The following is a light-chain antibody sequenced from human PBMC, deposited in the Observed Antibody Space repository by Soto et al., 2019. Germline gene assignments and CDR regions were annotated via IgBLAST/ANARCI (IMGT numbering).Light chain of an antibody. CDR1: NSNIASNT. V-gene: IGLV1-44*01. CDR3: AAWDDTLKRYV. Sequence: QSVLTKPHSASETPGQTVSISCSGSNSNIASNTVNWYQHLPGTAPKLLIYYNNQRPSGVPDRFSGSKSGTSASLAISGLQSEDESDYYCAAWDDTLKRYVFGTGTKV. J-gene: IGLJ1*01. CDR2: YNN.